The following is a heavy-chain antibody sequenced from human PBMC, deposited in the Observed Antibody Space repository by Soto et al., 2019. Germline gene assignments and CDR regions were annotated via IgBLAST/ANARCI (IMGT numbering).Heavy chain of an antibody. CDR1: GGSFSGYF. J-gene: IGHJ5*02. CDR3: AKGGGSFWS. D-gene: IGHD6-19*01. V-gene: IGHV4-34*01. CDR2: INHSGGT. Sequence: QVQLQQWGAGLLKPSETLSLTCAVYGGSFSGYFWSWIRQPPGKGLEWIGEINHSGGTNYNPSLKSRVTISVDTSKDQFSLKMSTVTAADTAVYYCAKGGGSFWSWGQGNLLTVSS.